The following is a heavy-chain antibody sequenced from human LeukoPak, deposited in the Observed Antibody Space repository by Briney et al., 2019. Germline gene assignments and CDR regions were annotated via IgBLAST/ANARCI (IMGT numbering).Heavy chain of an antibody. D-gene: IGHD3-22*01. V-gene: IGHV1-2*06. Sequence: ASVKGSCKASGYTFTGDYIHWVRQAPGQGLEWMGRINPNNGGTNYAQKFQGRVTMTRDMSMSTAYMELSRLRSVDTAVYYCAGEDNSSGYRPFDIWGQGTMVTVPS. CDR1: GYTFTGDY. J-gene: IGHJ3*02. CDR3: AGEDNSSGYRPFDI. CDR2: INPNNGGT.